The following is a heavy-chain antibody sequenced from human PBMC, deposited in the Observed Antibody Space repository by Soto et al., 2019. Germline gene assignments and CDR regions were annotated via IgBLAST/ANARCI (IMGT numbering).Heavy chain of an antibody. CDR3: ATEGYCSGGSCPALDY. CDR2: FDPEDGET. D-gene: IGHD2-15*01. CDR1: GYTLTELS. V-gene: IGHV1-24*01. Sequence: GASVKVSCKVSGYTLTELSMHWVRQAPGEGLEWMGGFDPEDGETIYAQKFQGRVTMTEDTSTDTAYMELSSLRSEDTAVYYCATEGYCSGGSCPALDYWGQGTLVTVSS. J-gene: IGHJ4*02.